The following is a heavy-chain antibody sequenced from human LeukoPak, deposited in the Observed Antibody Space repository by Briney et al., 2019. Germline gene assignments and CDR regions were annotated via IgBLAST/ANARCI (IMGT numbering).Heavy chain of an antibody. CDR2: IYPGDSDT. Sequence: PGESLKISCKGSGYSFTSYWIGWVRQMPGKGLEWMGIIYPGDSDTRYSPSFQDQVTISADKSISTAYLQWSSLKASDTAMYYCATATYYDYVWGSSTHNWFDPWGQGTLVTVSS. CDR3: ATATYYDYVWGSSTHNWFDP. J-gene: IGHJ5*02. V-gene: IGHV5-51*01. D-gene: IGHD3-16*01. CDR1: GYSFTSYW.